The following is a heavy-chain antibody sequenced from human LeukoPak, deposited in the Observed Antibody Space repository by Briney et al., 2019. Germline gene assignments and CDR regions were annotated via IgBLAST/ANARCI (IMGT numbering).Heavy chain of an antibody. CDR1: GFTFSSYS. CDR2: ISGSGGYT. D-gene: IGHD2-2*01. CDR3: AKDLYCSSTSCYMDV. V-gene: IGHV3-23*01. J-gene: IGHJ6*03. Sequence: GGSLRLSCAASGFTFSSYSMNWVRQAPGKGLEWVSGISGSGGYTYYADSVKGRFTISRDNSKNTPYLQMNSLRAEDTAVYYCAKDLYCSSTSCYMDVWGKGTTVTVSS.